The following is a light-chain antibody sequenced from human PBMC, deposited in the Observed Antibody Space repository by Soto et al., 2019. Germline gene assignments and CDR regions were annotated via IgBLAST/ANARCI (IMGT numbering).Light chain of an antibody. CDR2: SIS. Sequence: EIVLTQSPGTLSLSPGERATLSCRASQSVTNNYLAWYQQKPGQAPRLLIYSISSRATGIPDRFSGSGSGTDFTLSISRLEPEDFAVYYCQQYSNSLYTFGQGTKLEIK. J-gene: IGKJ2*01. CDR1: QSVTNNY. V-gene: IGKV3-20*01. CDR3: QQYSNSLYT.